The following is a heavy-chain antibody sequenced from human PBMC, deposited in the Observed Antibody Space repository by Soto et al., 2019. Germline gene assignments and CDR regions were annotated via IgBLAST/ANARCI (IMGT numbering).Heavy chain of an antibody. J-gene: IGHJ4*02. V-gene: IGHV4-30-4*01. CDR2: IYYSGST. Sequence: QVQLQESGPGLVKPSQTLSLTCTVSGGSISSGDYYWSWIRQPPGKGLEWIGSIYYSGSTYYNPSRKSRVTISVDTAKNQFSLKLSSVTAAETAVYYCARWWFGEFFDYWGQGTLVTVSS. CDR3: ARWWFGEFFDY. CDR1: GGSISSGDYY. D-gene: IGHD3-10*01.